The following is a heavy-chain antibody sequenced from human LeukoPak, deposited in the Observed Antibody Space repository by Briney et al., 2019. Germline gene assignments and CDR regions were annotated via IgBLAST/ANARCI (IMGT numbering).Heavy chain of an antibody. CDR3: AKLVPS. V-gene: IGHV3-23*01. D-gene: IGHD6-13*01. CDR2: ISGSGDST. J-gene: IGHJ4*02. Sequence: GGSLRLSCAASGSTFSSSTTSWVRQAPGKGLEWVSSISGSGDSTWYADSVKGRFTISRDNSKNTLSLQMNSLRAEDTAVYYCAKLVPSRGQGTLVTVSS. CDR1: GSTFSSST.